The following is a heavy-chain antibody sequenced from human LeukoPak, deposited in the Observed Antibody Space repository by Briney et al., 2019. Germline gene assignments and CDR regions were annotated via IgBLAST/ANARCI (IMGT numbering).Heavy chain of an antibody. J-gene: IGHJ5*02. V-gene: IGHV3-33*01. Sequence: GGSLRLSCAASGFTFSSSGMHWVRQAPGKGLEWVAVILYNGSNKYYADSVKGRFTISRDNSKNTLYLKMNSLRVEDTAVYYCARAGGYCSGGSCYRGYSWFDPWGQGTLVTVSS. CDR2: ILYNGSNK. D-gene: IGHD2-15*01. CDR3: ARAGGYCSGGSCYRGYSWFDP. CDR1: GFTFSSSG.